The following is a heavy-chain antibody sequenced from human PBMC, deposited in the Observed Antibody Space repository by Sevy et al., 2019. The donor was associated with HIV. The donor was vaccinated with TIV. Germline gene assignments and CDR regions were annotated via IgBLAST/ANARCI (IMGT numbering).Heavy chain of an antibody. CDR1: GFTFSSYW. V-gene: IGHV3-7*01. J-gene: IGHJ5*02. CDR2: IKQDGSEK. CDR3: VRVVEGYDFWSGYSTKGWFDP. Sequence: GGSLRLSCAASGFTFSSYWMSWVRQAPGKGLEWVANIKQDGSEKYYVDSVKGRFTISRDNAKNSLYLQMNSLRAEDTAVHYCVRVVEGYDFWSGYSTKGWFDPWGQGTLVTVSS. D-gene: IGHD3-3*01.